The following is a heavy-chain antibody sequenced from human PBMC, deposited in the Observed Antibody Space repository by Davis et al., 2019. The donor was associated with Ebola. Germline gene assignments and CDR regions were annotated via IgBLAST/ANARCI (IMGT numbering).Heavy chain of an antibody. CDR3: SRDAEQKEWAYAIRLGLDY. J-gene: IGHJ4*02. D-gene: IGHD3-16*01. Sequence: SLKISCAASGFTFDDYAMHWVRQAPGKGLEWVSSISWNSGSIGYADSVKGRFAISRDNAKNSLYLQMNSLKTEDTGVYYCSRDAEQKEWAYAIRLGLDYWGQGTLVTVSS. V-gene: IGHV3-9*01. CDR2: ISWNSGSI. CDR1: GFTFDDYA.